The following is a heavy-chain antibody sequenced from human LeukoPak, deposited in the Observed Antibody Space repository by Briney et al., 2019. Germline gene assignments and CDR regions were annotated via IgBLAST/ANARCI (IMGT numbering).Heavy chain of an antibody. V-gene: IGHV3-33*01. D-gene: IGHD5-12*01. J-gene: IGHJ4*02. Sequence: GGSLSLSCAASGFTFSSYGMHWVRQAPGKGLELVAVIWYDGSNKYYADSVKGRFTISRDNSNNTLYLQMNSLRAEDTAVYYCARVSGSGYDLDYWGQGTLVTVSS. CDR1: GFTFSSYG. CDR3: ARVSGSGYDLDY. CDR2: IWYDGSNK.